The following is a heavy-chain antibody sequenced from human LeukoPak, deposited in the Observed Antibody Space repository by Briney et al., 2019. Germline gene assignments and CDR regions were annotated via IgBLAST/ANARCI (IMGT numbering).Heavy chain of an antibody. J-gene: IGHJ5*02. CDR3: ARRRGYSFDP. Sequence: GASVTVSCKASGYTFTGYYMHWVRQAPGQGLEWMGWINPNSGGTNYAQKFQGRVTMTRDTSISTAYMELSSLRFEDTAMYYCARRRGYSFDPWGQGTLVTVSS. CDR2: INPNSGGT. V-gene: IGHV1-2*02. D-gene: IGHD6-13*01. CDR1: GYTFTGYY.